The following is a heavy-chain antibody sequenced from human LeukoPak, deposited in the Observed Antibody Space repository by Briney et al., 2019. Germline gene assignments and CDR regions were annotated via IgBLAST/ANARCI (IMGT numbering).Heavy chain of an antibody. D-gene: IGHD6-19*01. CDR3: ARGAPPYSSGWYFFYYYGMDV. V-gene: IGHV3-74*01. J-gene: IGHJ6*02. CDR1: GFTFSSYW. Sequence: PGGSLRLSCAASGFTFSSYWMHWVRQAPGKGLVWVSRINSDGSSTSYADSVKGRFTISRDNAKNTLYLQMNSLRAEDTAVYYCARGAPPYSSGWYFFYYYGMDVWGQGTTVTVSS. CDR2: INSDGSST.